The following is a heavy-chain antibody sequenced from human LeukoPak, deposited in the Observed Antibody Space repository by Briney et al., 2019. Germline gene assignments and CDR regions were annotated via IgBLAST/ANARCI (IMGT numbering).Heavy chain of an antibody. CDR1: GGSISTYY. J-gene: IGHJ4*02. CDR3: ASFKGSPYTYGPYYFDY. V-gene: IGHV4-59*01. D-gene: IGHD5-18*01. CDR2: IYYSGGA. Sequence: SETLPLTCSVSGGSISTYYWSWIRQPPGKGLEWIAYIYYSGGANYNPSLRSRVTISVDTSKNQFSLKLSSVTAADTAVYYCASFKGSPYTYGPYYFDYWGQGTLVTVSS.